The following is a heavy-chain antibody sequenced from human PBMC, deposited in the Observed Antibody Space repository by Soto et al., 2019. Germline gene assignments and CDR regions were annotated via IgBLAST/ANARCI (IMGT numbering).Heavy chain of an antibody. CDR3: ASPLNVVATIDY. Sequence: SETLSLTCTVSGGSISSSSYYWGWIRQPPGKGLEWIGSIYYSGSTFYNPSLKSRVTISLDTSKNQFSLKLSSVTAADTAVYYCASPLNVVATIDYWGQGTLVTVSS. CDR1: GGSISSSSYY. V-gene: IGHV4-39*01. D-gene: IGHD5-12*01. CDR2: IYYSGST. J-gene: IGHJ4*02.